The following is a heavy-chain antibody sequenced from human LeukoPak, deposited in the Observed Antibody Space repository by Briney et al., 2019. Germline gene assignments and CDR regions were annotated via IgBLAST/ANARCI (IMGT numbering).Heavy chain of an antibody. D-gene: IGHD3-10*01. CDR1: GFTFSSYS. J-gene: IGHJ5*02. CDR3: ARDWMYYFGP. CDR2: ISSSSSYM. V-gene: IGHV3-21*01. Sequence: GGSLRLSCAASGFTFSSYSMNWVRQSPGKGLEWVSSISSSSSYMYYADSVRGRFTISRDNAKNSLYLQMNSLRAEDTAVYYCARDWMYYFGPWGQGTLVTVSS.